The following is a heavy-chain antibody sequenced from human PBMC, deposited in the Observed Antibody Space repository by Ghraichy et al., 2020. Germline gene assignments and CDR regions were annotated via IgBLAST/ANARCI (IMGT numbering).Heavy chain of an antibody. CDR1: GGSISSSSYY. Sequence: TLSLTCTVSGGSISSSSYYWGWIRQPPGKGLEWIGSIYYSGSTYYNPSLKSRVTISVDTSKNQFSLKLSSVTAADTAVYYCARVATITMVRGVMAIFDYWGQGTLVTVSS. V-gene: IGHV4-39*07. CDR3: ARVATITMVRGVMAIFDY. D-gene: IGHD3-10*01. J-gene: IGHJ4*02. CDR2: IYYSGST.